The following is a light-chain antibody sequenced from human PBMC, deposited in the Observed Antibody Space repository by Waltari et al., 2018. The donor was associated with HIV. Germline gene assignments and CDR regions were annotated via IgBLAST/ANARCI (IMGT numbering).Light chain of an antibody. CDR1: SLRNYY. J-gene: IGLJ3*02. CDR2: DKN. Sequence: SSELTQDPIVSVTLGQTVTITCQGDSLRNYYASWHQLKPGQAPILVIYDKNTRPSGIPDRFSGSTSGNTASLTITGSQAEDDADYFCASRDNNGKRVLFGGGTKLTVL. V-gene: IGLV3-19*01. CDR3: ASRDNNGKRVL.